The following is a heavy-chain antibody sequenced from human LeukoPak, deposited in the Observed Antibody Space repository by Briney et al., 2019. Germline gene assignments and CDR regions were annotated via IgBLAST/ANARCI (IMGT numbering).Heavy chain of an antibody. D-gene: IGHD4-23*01. CDR1: GYTFNDYY. CDR2: IYPNTGGT. CDR3: ARVTRRTTVVPLGY. J-gene: IGHJ4*02. Sequence: ASVKVSCKVSGYTFNDYYVHWVRQAPGQGLEWVGWIYPNTGGTDYAQKFQGRVTITSDTSIRTVHMEVRSLTSDDTAVYYCARVTRRTTVVPLGYWGQGTLVTVSS. V-gene: IGHV1-2*02.